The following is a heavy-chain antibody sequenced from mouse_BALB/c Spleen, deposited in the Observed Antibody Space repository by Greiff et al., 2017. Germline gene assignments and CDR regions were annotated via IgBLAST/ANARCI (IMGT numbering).Heavy chain of an antibody. CDR3: ARWDVSTLYYFDY. J-gene: IGHJ2*01. CDR2: ISYSGST. D-gene: IGHD1-1*01. V-gene: IGHV3-2*02. Sequence: EVQLQQSGPGLVKPSQSLSLTCTVTGYSINSDYAWNWIRQFPGNKLEWMGYISYSGSTSYKPSLKLRITIPRDTSKNQFFLQLNSVTTEDTATYYCARWDVSTLYYFDYWGQGTTLTVSS. CDR1: GYSINSDYA.